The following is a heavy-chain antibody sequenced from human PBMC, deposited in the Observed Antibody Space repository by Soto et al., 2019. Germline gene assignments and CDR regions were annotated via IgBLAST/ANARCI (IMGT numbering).Heavy chain of an antibody. D-gene: IGHD1-7*01. V-gene: IGHV4-39*01. CDR1: GGSISSSSYY. CDR2: IYYSGST. J-gene: IGHJ4*02. Sequence: QLQLQESGPGLVKPSETLSLTCTVSGGSISSSSYYWGWIRQPPGKGLEWIGSIYYSGSTYYNPSLKSRVTISVDTSKNQFSLKLSSVTAADTAVYYCARPSYNWNFGGYFDYWGQGTLVTVSS. CDR3: ARPSYNWNFGGYFDY.